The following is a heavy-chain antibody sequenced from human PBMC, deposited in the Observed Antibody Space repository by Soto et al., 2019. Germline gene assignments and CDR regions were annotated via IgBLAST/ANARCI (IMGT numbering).Heavy chain of an antibody. Sequence: QVQLVQSGAEVKKPGASVKVSCKASGYTFTSYDINWVRQATGQGLEWMGWMNPNSGNTGYAQKFQGRGTMTRNTIISTAYTERTHARSANTAVYYCARDVVGVVRDWGQGTLVTVSS. D-gene: IGHD3-10*01. CDR2: MNPNSGNT. V-gene: IGHV1-8*01. CDR3: ARDVVGVVRD. J-gene: IGHJ4*02. CDR1: GYTFTSYD.